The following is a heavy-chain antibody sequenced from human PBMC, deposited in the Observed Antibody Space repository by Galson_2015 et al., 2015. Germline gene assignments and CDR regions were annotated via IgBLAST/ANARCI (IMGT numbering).Heavy chain of an antibody. V-gene: IGHV1-24*01. CDR3: AANLGRGLIIPTNLDY. D-gene: IGHD3-10*01. CDR2: FGPEDGET. Sequence: SVKVSCKVSGYTLIELSMHWVRQAPGKGLEWMGSFGPEDGETIYAQKFQGRVTMSEDASTDTAYMELSSLRSEDTAVYYCAANLGRGLIIPTNLDYWGQGTLVTVSS. J-gene: IGHJ4*02. CDR1: GYTLIELS.